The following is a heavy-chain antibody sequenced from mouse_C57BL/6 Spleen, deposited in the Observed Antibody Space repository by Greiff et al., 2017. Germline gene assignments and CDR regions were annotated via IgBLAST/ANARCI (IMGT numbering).Heavy chain of an antibody. V-gene: IGHV1-39*01. D-gene: IGHD1-1*01. CDR1: GYSFTDYN. CDR3: ARTGSSYVYWYFDV. J-gene: IGHJ1*03. CDR2: INPNYGTT. Sequence: VQLQQSGPELVKPGASVKISCKASGYSFTDYNMNWVKQSNGKSLEWIGVINPNYGTTRYNQKFKGKATLTVDQSSSTAYMQLNRLTSEDSAVXYCARTGSSYVYWYFDVWGTGTTVTVSS.